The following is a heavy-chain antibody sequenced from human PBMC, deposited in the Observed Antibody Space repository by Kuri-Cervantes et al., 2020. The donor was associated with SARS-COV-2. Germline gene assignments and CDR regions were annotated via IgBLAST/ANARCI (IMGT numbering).Heavy chain of an antibody. CDR3: ASSPVAAPFGAFDI. D-gene: IGHD6-19*01. V-gene: IGHV3-21*01. CDR1: GFTFSSYS. Sequence: GESLKISCAASGFTFSSYSMNWVRQAPGKGLEWVSSISSSSSYIYYADSVKGPFTISRDNSKNTLYLQMNSLRAEDTAVYYCASSPVAAPFGAFDIWGQGTMVTVSS. CDR2: ISSSSSYI. J-gene: IGHJ3*02.